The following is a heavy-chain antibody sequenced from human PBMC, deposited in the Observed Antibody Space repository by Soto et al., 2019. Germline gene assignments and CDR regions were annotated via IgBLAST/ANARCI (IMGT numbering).Heavy chain of an antibody. D-gene: IGHD3-16*02. CDR2: ISGSGGST. Sequence: GGSLRLSCAASGFTCSSYAMSWVRQAPGKGLEWVSAISGSGGSTYYADSVKGRFTISRDNSKNTLYLQMNSLRAEDTAVYYCAKVGGLHLGELSLYFDYWGQGTLVTVSS. CDR3: AKVGGLHLGELSLYFDY. V-gene: IGHV3-23*01. CDR1: GFTCSSYA. J-gene: IGHJ4*02.